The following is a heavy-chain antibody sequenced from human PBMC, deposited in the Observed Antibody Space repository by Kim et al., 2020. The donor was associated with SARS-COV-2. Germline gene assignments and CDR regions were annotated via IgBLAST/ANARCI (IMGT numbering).Heavy chain of an antibody. CDR3: VLLLDERFDY. Sequence: NPTYAQGFTGRFVFSLDTSVSTAYLQISSLKAEDTAVYYCVLLLDERFDYWGQGTLVTVSS. CDR2: NP. J-gene: IGHJ4*02. V-gene: IGHV7-4-1*02. D-gene: IGHD2-15*01.